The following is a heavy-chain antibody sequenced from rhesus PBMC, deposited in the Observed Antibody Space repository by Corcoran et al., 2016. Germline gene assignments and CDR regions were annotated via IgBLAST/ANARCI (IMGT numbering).Heavy chain of an antibody. CDR3: ARHSGTWGFDY. Sequence: QVQLQESGPGLVQPSETLSLTCAVSGGSISSNYWSWIRQPPGKGLAWIGRVFGTSGSTSYNPSLTSRVTFSTDTSKNQFSLKLSSVTAADTAIYYCARHSGTWGFDYWGQGVLVTVSS. V-gene: IGHV4-147*01. CDR1: GGSISSNY. J-gene: IGHJ4*01. CDR2: VFGTSGST. D-gene: IGHD6-25*01.